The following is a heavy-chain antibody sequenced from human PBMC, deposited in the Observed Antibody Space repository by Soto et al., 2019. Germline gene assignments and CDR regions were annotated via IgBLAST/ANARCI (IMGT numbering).Heavy chain of an antibody. D-gene: IGHD3-3*01. V-gene: IGHV3-21*01. CDR3: ARDERPSYDFWSGYRYYYGMDV. CDR2: ISSSSSYI. CDR1: GFTFSSYS. Sequence: GGSLRLSCAASGFTFSSYSMNWVRQAPGKGLEWVSSISSSSSYIYYADSVKCRFTISRDNAKNSLYLQMNSLRAEDTAVYYCARDERPSYDFWSGYRYYYGMDVWGQGTTITVSS. J-gene: IGHJ6*02.